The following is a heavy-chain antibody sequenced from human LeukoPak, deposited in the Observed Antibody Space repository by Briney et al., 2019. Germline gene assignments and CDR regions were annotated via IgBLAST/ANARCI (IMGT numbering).Heavy chain of an antibody. D-gene: IGHD4-17*01. J-gene: IGHJ4*02. CDR3: ARGFYGDYVFDY. CDR2: IYTSGTT. V-gene: IGHV4-4*07. CDR1: GDSISSYY. Sequence: SETLSLTCTVSGDSISSYYWSWIRQPAGKGLEWIGRIYTSGTTNYDPSLKSRVTMSVDTSKNQFSLNLSSVTAADAAVYYCARGFYGDYVFDYWGQGTLVTVSS.